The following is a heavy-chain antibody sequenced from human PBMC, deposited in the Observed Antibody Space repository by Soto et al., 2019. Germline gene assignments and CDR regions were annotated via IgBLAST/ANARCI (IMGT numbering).Heavy chain of an antibody. V-gene: IGHV4-39*01. CDR2: IYYSGST. J-gene: IGHJ4*02. CDR1: GGSISSSSYY. CDR3: ARLGLAGGGDGDYVAY. Sequence: QLQLQESGPGLVKPSETLSLTCTVSGGSISSSSYYWGWIRQPPGKGLEWIGSIYYSGSTYYNPSLKSRVTISVDTSKNQFSLKLSSVTAADTAVYYCARLGLAGGGDGDYVAYWGQGTLVTVSS. D-gene: IGHD1-26*01.